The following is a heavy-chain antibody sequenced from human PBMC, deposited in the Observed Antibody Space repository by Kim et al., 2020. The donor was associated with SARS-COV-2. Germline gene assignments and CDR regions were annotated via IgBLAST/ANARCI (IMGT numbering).Heavy chain of an antibody. CDR2: ISWNSGSI. CDR3: AKDHSSGWFDY. CDR1: GFTFDDYA. Sequence: GGSLRLSCAASGFTFDDYAMHWVRQAPGKGLEWVSGISWNSGSIGYADSVKGRFTISRDNAKNSLYLQMNSLRAEDTALYYCAKDHSSGWFDYWGQGTLVTVSS. J-gene: IGHJ4*02. V-gene: IGHV3-9*01. D-gene: IGHD6-19*01.